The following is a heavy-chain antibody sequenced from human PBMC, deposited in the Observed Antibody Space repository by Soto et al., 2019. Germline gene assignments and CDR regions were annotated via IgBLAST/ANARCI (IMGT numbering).Heavy chain of an antibody. CDR1: GFTFGDYA. D-gene: IGHD3-3*02. CDR3: AKDLISQLAGFDS. CDR2: IRAKAYGGAT. Sequence: GGSLRLSCTTSGFTFGDYAMGWFRQAPGKGLEWVSFIRAKAYGGATAYAASVKGRFTISRDDSKSIAYLQMDSLITEDTCVYYCAKDLISQLAGFDSWGQGTPVTVSS. J-gene: IGHJ4*02. V-gene: IGHV3-49*03.